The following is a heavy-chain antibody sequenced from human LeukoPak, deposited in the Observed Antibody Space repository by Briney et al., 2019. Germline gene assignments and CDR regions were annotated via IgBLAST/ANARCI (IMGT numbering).Heavy chain of an antibody. CDR3: VRTWGSGYSAPPGD. Sequence: PGRSLRLSCAASGFTFSSYGMHWVRQAPGKGLEWVAVISYDGSNKYYADSVKGRFTISRDNSKNTLYLQMNSLGAEDTAVYYCVRTWGSGYSAPPGDWGQGSLVTVSS. D-gene: IGHD6-13*01. V-gene: IGHV3-30*03. CDR1: GFTFSSYG. J-gene: IGHJ4*02. CDR2: ISYDGSNK.